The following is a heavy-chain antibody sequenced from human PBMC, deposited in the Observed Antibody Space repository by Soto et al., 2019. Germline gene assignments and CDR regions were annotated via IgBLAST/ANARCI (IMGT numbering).Heavy chain of an antibody. CDR1: GFTFSSYA. CDR2: ITGSGSGT. J-gene: IGHJ4*02. Sequence: EVPMLESGGGLVQPGGSLRLACAASGFTFSSYALTWVRQAPGRGLEWVSSITGSGSGTYYADSVKGRFIISRDNSGNRLYWRMNSLRAADTALFYCAKDASGDYVGAFDAWGQGTLVTVSS. V-gene: IGHV3-23*01. CDR3: AKDASGDYVGAFDA. D-gene: IGHD4-17*01.